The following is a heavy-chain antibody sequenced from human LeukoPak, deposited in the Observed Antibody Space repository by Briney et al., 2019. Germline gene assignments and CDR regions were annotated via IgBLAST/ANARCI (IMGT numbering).Heavy chain of an antibody. Sequence: ASVKVSCKASGYTFTAQYMHWVRQAPGQGLEWMGWINPNNGDTKYAQSFPGRVTMTRDTSTTTAYMELRSLRSDDTAVYFCASYPRNIPTPPFDYWGQGTLVTVSS. CDR1: GYTFTAQY. CDR2: INPNNGDT. V-gene: IGHV1-2*02. CDR3: ASYPRNIPTPPFDY. J-gene: IGHJ4*02. D-gene: IGHD2-21*01.